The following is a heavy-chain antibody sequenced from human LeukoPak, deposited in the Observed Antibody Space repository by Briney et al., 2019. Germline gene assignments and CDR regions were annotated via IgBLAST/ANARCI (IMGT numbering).Heavy chain of an antibody. CDR3: ARSMVRGVTPFDY. Sequence: SETLPLTCTVSGGSISSYYWGWIRQPPGKGLEWIGSIYYSGSTYYNPSLKSRVTISVDTSKNQFSLKLSSVTAADTAVYYCARSMVRGVTPFDYWGQGTLVTVSS. CDR2: IYYSGST. V-gene: IGHV4-39*01. CDR1: GGSISSYY. D-gene: IGHD3-10*01. J-gene: IGHJ4*02.